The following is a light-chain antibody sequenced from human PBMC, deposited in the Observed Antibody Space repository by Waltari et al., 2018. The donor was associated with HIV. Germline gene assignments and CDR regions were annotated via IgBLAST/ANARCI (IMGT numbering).Light chain of an antibody. J-gene: IGLJ2*01. V-gene: IGLV2-14*01. CDR1: SSDVGGYDS. CDR3: SSYTSSSTVV. Sequence: QSALTQPASVSGSPGQSITISCTGTSSDVGGYDSVSWYQHHPGEVPKLIIYEVSNRPSGVSNRFSGSKSGSTASLTISGLQAEDESDYYCSSYTSSSTVVFGGGTKLTVL. CDR2: EVS.